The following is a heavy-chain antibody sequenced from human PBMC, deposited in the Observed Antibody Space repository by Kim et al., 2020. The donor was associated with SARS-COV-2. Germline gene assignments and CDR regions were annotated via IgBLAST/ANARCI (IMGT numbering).Heavy chain of an antibody. D-gene: IGHD6-13*01. Sequence: NYSPSLKSRVTISVDTSKNHFSLTLRSVITADTAVYYCARTMLRVAAVDYWGQGTLVTVSS. J-gene: IGHJ4*02. V-gene: IGHV4-61*03. CDR3: ARTMLRVAAVDY.